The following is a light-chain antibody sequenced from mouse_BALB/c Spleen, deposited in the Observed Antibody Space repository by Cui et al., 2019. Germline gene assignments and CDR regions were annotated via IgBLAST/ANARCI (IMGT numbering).Light chain of an antibody. CDR3: QNDYSYPLT. CDR1: QSLLNSGNQKNY. V-gene: IGKV8-19*01. Sequence: DIVMTQSPSSLTVTAGEKVTMSCKSSQSLLNSGNQKNYLTLYQQKPGQPPRLLIYWASTRESGVPDRFTVSGSGTDFTLTISSVQAEDLAVYYCQNDYSYPLTFGAGTKLELK. J-gene: IGKJ5*01. CDR2: WAS.